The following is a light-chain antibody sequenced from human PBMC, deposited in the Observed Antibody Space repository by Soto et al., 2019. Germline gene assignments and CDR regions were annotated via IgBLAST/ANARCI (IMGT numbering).Light chain of an antibody. CDR2: WAS. CDR3: XXYYSTPIT. CDR1: QNVLYSSNNXXX. V-gene: IGKV4-1*01. Sequence: DIVMTQSPDSLAVSLGERATINCKSSQNVLYSSNNXXXLAWYQQKPGQSPKLLIYWASTRESGVPDRFSGXGXGXXXXXXXXXXXXEDVAVYYCXXYYSTPITFGQGTRLEIK. J-gene: IGKJ5*01.